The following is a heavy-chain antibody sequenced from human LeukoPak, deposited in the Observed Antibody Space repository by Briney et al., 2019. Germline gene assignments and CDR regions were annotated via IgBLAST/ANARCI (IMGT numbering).Heavy chain of an antibody. CDR3: ARGDNWNDPFDY. CDR2: INPNSGGT. CDR1: GYTFTGYY. V-gene: IGHV1-2*02. Sequence: ASVKVSCKASGYTFTGYYMHWVRQAPGQGLEWMGWINPNSGGTNYAQRFQGRVTITRNTSISTAYMELSSLRSEDTAVYYCARGDNWNDPFDYWGQGTLVTVSS. J-gene: IGHJ4*02. D-gene: IGHD1-20*01.